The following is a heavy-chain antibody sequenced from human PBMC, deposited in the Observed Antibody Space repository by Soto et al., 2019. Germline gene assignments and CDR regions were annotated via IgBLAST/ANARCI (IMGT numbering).Heavy chain of an antibody. J-gene: IGHJ4*02. CDR2: IYWDDDN. Sequence: QITLMESGPTLVKPTQTLTLTCTFSVNEPGTSGVGVGQLRHPPGKALEWLALIYWDDDNRYSPSLKSRLTITKDTSKNQVVLTMTNMDPVDTATYYCALPFDYWGQGTLVTVSS. CDR3: ALPFDY. V-gene: IGHV2-5*02. CDR1: VNEPGTSGVG.